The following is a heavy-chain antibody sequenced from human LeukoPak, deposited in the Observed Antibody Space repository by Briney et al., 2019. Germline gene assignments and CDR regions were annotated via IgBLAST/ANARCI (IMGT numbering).Heavy chain of an antibody. J-gene: IGHJ4*02. V-gene: IGHV3-30-3*01. CDR3: ARDGSSDYGDPPTRDYFDY. Sequence: GRSLRLSCAASGFTFSSYAMHWVRQAPGKGLEWVAVISCDGSNKDYADSVKGRFTISRDNSKNTLYLQMNSLGAEDTAVYYCARDGSSDYGDPPTRDYFDYWGQGTLVTVSS. D-gene: IGHD4-17*01. CDR1: GFTFSSYA. CDR2: ISCDGSNK.